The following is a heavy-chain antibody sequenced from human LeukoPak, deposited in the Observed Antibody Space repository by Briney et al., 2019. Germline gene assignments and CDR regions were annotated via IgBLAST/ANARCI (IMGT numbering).Heavy chain of an antibody. CDR2: IYYSGST. CDR1: GGSIRGYY. Sequence: SETLSLTCTVSGGSIRGYYWSWIRQPPGKGLEWIGYIYYSGSTNYNPSLKSRVTISVDTSKNQFSLKLSSVTAADTAVYYCARGLTYYYGSGSYYNLGTGANYYYYYYMDVWGKGTTVTISS. D-gene: IGHD3-10*01. J-gene: IGHJ6*03. CDR3: ARGLTYYYGSGSYYNLGTGANYYYYYYMDV. V-gene: IGHV4-59*01.